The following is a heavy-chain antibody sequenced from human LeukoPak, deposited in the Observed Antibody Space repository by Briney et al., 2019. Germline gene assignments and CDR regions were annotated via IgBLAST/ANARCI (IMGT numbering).Heavy chain of an antibody. V-gene: IGHV1-2*02. J-gene: IGHJ5*02. CDR3: AREGDVVADVNWFDP. CDR2: INTHSGGT. Sequence: PRASVKVSCKSSGYTFTDYYMHWVRQAPGQGPEWMGWINTHSGGTKYAQKFQGRVTLTRDTSISTAYMELSRLRSDDTALYYCAREGDVVADVNWFDPWGQGTLVTVYS. D-gene: IGHD2-15*01. CDR1: GYTFTDYY.